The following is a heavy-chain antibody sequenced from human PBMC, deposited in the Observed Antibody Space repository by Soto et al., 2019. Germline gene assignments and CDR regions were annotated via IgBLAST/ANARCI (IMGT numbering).Heavy chain of an antibody. CDR2: IGGSGRTT. J-gene: IGHJ4*02. Sequence: XGSLRLSCSASAFTFNNYAMSWVRQAPGKGLEWVSGIGGSGRTTYYADSVKGRFTISRDNSNNTLFLQMNSLRAEDTAVYYCAKSRYSDSSGDFYDYWGQGTLVTVSS. CDR1: AFTFNNYA. V-gene: IGHV3-23*01. CDR3: AKSRYSDSSGDFYDY. D-gene: IGHD3-22*01.